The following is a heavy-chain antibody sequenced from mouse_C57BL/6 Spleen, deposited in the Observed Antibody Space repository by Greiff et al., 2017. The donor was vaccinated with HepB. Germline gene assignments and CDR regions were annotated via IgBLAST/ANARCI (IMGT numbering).Heavy chain of an antibody. Sequence: LQQPGTELVKPGASVKLSCKASGYTFTSYWMHWVKQRPGQGLEWIGNINPSNGGTNYNEKFKSKATLTVDKSSSTAYMQLSSLTSEDSAVYYCARSGLRREYYFDYWGQGTTLTVSS. J-gene: IGHJ2*01. V-gene: IGHV1-53*01. D-gene: IGHD2-4*01. CDR2: INPSNGGT. CDR3: ARSGLRREYYFDY. CDR1: GYTFTSYW.